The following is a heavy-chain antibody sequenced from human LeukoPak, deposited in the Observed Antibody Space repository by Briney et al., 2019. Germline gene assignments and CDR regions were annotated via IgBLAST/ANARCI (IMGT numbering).Heavy chain of an antibody. D-gene: IGHD6-13*01. CDR3: ARSDSRSWHLFDY. J-gene: IGHJ4*02. CDR2: TSYDGSDE. CDR1: GFTFSTCA. V-gene: IGHV3-30-3*01. Sequence: PGGPLRLSCGAWGFTFSTCAMHGVRGTRGGGGEGVAITSYDGSDEHYTDSVKGRFTISRDNSMNTLYLQMNSQRSEDTAVYYCARSDSRSWHLFDYWGQGTLVTVSS.